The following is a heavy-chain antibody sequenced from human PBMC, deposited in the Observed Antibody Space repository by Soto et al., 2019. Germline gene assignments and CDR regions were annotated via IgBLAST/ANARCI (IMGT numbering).Heavy chain of an antibody. D-gene: IGHD6-6*01. CDR1: GFTFSSYS. V-gene: IGHV3-21*01. CDR3: ARGQYSTSPNYYYYGMDV. Sequence: LRLSCAASGFTFSSYSMNWVRQAPGKGLEWVSSISSSSSYMYYADSVKGRFTISRDNAKNSLYLQMNSLRAEDAAVYYCARGQYSTSPNYYYYGMDVWGQGTTVTVSS. CDR2: ISSSSSYM. J-gene: IGHJ6*02.